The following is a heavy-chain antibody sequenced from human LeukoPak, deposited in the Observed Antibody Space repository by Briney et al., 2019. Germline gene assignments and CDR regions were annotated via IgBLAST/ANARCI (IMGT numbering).Heavy chain of an antibody. CDR3: AARSWIQLWLRYFDY. Sequence: SETLSLTCTVSGYSISSGYYWGWIRQPPGKGLEWIGSIYHSGSTYYNPSLKGRVTISVDTSKNQFSLKLSSVTAADTAVYYCAARSWIQLWLRYFDYWGQGTLVTVSS. J-gene: IGHJ4*02. D-gene: IGHD5-18*01. CDR2: IYHSGST. V-gene: IGHV4-38-2*02. CDR1: GYSISSGYY.